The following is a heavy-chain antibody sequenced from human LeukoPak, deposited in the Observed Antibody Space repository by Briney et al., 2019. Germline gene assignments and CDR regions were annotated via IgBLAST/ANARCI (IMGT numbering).Heavy chain of an antibody. CDR3: AKESRADYDFWSGSTYFDY. V-gene: IGHV3-23*01. CDR2: ISGSGGST. CDR1: GFTFSSYS. D-gene: IGHD3-3*01. Sequence: GGSLRLSCAASGFTFSSYSMNWVRQAPGKGLEWVSAISGSGGSTYYADSVKGRFTISRDNSKNTLYLQMNSLRAEDTAVYYCAKESRADYDFWSGSTYFDYWGQGTLVTVSS. J-gene: IGHJ4*02.